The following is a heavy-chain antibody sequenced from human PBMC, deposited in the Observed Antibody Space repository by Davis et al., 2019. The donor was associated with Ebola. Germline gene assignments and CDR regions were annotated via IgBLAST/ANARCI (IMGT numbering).Heavy chain of an antibody. CDR3: LGDPNWAFGY. Sequence: GESLKISCAASGFSFSSYAMNWVRQAPGKGLEYVANINGGGTRTYYAAFVEGRFTLSRDNSKNTLYLEMNSLRVEDTAVYYCLGDPNWAFGYWGQGALVTVSS. D-gene: IGHD7-27*01. CDR2: INGGGTRT. V-gene: IGHV3-23*01. J-gene: IGHJ4*02. CDR1: GFSFSSYA.